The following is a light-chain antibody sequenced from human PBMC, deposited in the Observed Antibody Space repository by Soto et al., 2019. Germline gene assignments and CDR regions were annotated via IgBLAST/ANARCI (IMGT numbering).Light chain of an antibody. V-gene: IGKV1-5*01. J-gene: IGKJ1*01. Sequence: DIQMTQSPSSVSASVGDRVTITCRASQSISSWLAWYQQKPGKAPKVLIFDASSLESGVPSRFSGSGSATEVTLTISSLQPDDFATYYCQQYSTYPWTFGQGTKVDIK. CDR1: QSISSW. CDR2: DAS. CDR3: QQYSTYPWT.